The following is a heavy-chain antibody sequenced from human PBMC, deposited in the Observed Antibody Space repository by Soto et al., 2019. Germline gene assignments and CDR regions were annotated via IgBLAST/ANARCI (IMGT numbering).Heavy chain of an antibody. J-gene: IGHJ5*02. D-gene: IGHD5-12*01. CDR3: AHRFYSGYEFGWFAP. CDR1: GFSLSTSGVG. V-gene: IGHV2-5*02. Sequence: QITLKGSGPTLVKPTQTLTLTCTFSGFSLSTSGVGVGWIRQPPGKALEWLALIYWDDDKRYSPSLKGSLTIPKDTSKNQVVLTITNMDPVETATYYCAHRFYSGYEFGWFAPWGQGTLVTFSS. CDR2: IYWDDDK.